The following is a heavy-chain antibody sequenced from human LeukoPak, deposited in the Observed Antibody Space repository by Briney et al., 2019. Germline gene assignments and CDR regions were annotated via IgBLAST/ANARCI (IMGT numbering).Heavy chain of an antibody. J-gene: IGHJ4*02. V-gene: IGHV4-39*01. D-gene: IGHD3-22*01. CDR2: IYYRGNT. Sequence: SETLSLICTVSGDSISSYNYFWGWIPQPPGKGLEWVGSIYYRGNTYYNPSLKSRVTLSADTSKNQFSLKVTSVTAADTAVYYCARASSGYYWDFDYWGQGALVTVSS. CDR3: ARASSGYYWDFDY. CDR1: GDSISSYNYF.